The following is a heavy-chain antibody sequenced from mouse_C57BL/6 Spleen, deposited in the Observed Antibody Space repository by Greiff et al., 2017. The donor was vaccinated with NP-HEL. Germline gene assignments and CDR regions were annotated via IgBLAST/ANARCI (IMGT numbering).Heavy chain of an antibody. D-gene: IGHD2-14*01. Sequence: QVQLQQSGPGLVQPSPSLSITCTVSGFSLTSYGVHWVRQSPGKGLEWLGVIWRGGSTDYNAAFMSRLSITKDNSKSQVFFKMNSLQADDTAIYYCDKNWREYDGGYYFDYWGQGTTLTVSS. V-gene: IGHV2-5*01. J-gene: IGHJ2*01. CDR1: GFSLTSYG. CDR3: DKNWREYDGGYYFDY. CDR2: IWRGGST.